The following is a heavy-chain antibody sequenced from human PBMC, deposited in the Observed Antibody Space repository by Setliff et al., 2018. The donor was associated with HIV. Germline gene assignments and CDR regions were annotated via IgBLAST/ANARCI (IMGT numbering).Heavy chain of an antibody. CDR1: GGSFGVYR. V-gene: IGHV4-4*07. CDR3: ARDRHSSGLGSYGP. CDR2: IDSSGTT. J-gene: IGHJ5*02. D-gene: IGHD3-10*01. Sequence: SETLSLTCTISGGSFGVYRWSWIRQSAGRGLEWIGRIDSSGTTDYKPSLKGRVAISVDTSRNQFSLRVTSVTAADTAGYFCARDRHSSGLGSYGPWGPGILVTVSS.